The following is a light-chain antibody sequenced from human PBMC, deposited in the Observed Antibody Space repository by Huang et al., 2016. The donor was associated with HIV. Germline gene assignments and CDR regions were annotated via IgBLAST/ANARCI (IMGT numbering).Light chain of an antibody. CDR3: QQYNNWPPVT. J-gene: IGKJ4*01. CDR1: RSVTSK. Sequence: DIVMTQSPATLSVSPGERATLSCRASRSVTSKFAWYQQKPGQAPRLLIYEASTRATGIPTRFSGSGSGTEFTLTISSLQSEDFAVYYCQQYNNWPPVTFGGGTKVEIK. CDR2: EAS. V-gene: IGKV3-15*01.